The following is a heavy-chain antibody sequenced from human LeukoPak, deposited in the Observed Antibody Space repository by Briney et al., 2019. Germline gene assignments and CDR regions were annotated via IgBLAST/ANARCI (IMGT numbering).Heavy chain of an antibody. Sequence: GGSLRLFCAASGFTFSNYAMSWVRQAPGKGLEWVSTISSSGGSTYYADSVKGRCTISRDNSKNTLYLKMNSLRAEDTAVYYCAKEPYSSSSPGYFDYWGQGTLVTVSS. D-gene: IGHD6-6*01. CDR2: ISSSGGST. CDR3: AKEPYSSSSPGYFDY. CDR1: GFTFSNYA. J-gene: IGHJ4*02. V-gene: IGHV3-23*01.